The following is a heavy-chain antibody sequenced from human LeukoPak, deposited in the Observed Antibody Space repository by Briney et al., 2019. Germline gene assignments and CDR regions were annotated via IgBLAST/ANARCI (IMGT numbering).Heavy chain of an antibody. CDR2: ISAYNGNT. CDR1: GFTFNTYG. Sequence: ASVKVSCKASGFTFNTYGISWVRQAPGQGLEWMGWISAYNGNTNYAQKLQGRVTMTTDTSTSTAYIELRSLRSDDTAVYYCARTEYSSLIYYYYYMDVWGKGTTVTVSS. D-gene: IGHD6-6*01. CDR3: ARTEYSSLIYYYYYMDV. V-gene: IGHV1-18*01. J-gene: IGHJ6*03.